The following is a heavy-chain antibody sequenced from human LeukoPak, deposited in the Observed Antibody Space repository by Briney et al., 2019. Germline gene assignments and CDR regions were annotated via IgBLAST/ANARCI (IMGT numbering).Heavy chain of an antibody. J-gene: IGHJ4*02. D-gene: IGHD3-22*01. CDR1: GGSISSSRYY. V-gene: IGHV4-39*01. Sequence: SETLSLTCTVSGGSISSSRYYWGWIRQSPGKGLEWIGSIYYGGSTYYNPSLKSRVTISVDTSKNQFSLKLSSVTAADTAVYYCTRGGDYDSSGYLLHYWGQGTLVTVSS. CDR3: TRGGDYDSSGYLLHY. CDR2: IYYGGST.